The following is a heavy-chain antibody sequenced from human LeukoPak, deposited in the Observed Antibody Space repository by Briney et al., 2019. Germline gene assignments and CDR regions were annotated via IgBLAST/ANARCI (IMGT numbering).Heavy chain of an antibody. Sequence: PSETLSLTCTVSGASMQNYYWTSIRHPAGQPLEWIGRLYTDETVHYSPSLKSRVTMSVDTSANHFSLKLSSVTAADMAIYYCVRTANWNMLGPFDLWGQGTHVIVSS. CDR2: LYTDETV. CDR3: VRTANWNMLGPFDL. J-gene: IGHJ4*02. CDR1: GASMQNYY. D-gene: IGHD1-20*01. V-gene: IGHV4-4*07.